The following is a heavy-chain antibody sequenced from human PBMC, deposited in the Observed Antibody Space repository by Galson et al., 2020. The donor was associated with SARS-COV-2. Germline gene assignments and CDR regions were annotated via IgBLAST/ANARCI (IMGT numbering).Heavy chain of an antibody. Sequence: GGSLRLSCGASGFIFSNYAMSWVRQAPGKGLEWVSGISSRAGAPYYADSVKGRFTISRDNSKNTLHLQMNSLRVDDTAVYYCVKGFCGTNDCIRTHWFDPWGQGTLVTVSS. V-gene: IGHV3-23*01. J-gene: IGHJ5*02. CDR1: GFIFSNYA. CDR3: VKGFCGTNDCIRTHWFDP. D-gene: IGHD1-7*01. CDR2: ISSRAGAP.